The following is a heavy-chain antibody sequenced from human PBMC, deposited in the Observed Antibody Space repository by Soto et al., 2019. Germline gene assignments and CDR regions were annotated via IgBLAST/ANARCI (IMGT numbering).Heavy chain of an antibody. V-gene: IGHV5-51*01. CDR2: INPRDSDT. CDR1: GYSFTTYW. Sequence: PGESLKISCKGSGYSFTTYWIGWVRQMPGKGLEWMGIINPRDSDTRYSPSFQGQVTISADKSINTAYLQWSSLKASDSATYYCARPGSSSSDYWGQGTLVTVSS. J-gene: IGHJ4*02. CDR3: ARPGSSSSDY. D-gene: IGHD6-6*01.